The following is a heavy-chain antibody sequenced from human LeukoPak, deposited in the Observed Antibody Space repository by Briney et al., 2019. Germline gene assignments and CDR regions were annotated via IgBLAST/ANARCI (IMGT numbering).Heavy chain of an antibody. V-gene: IGHV3-23*01. Sequence: GGSLRLSRAASGFTFSNYAMSWVRQAPGKGLEWVSAITGSGRGIYYADSMKSRFTISRDNSKNTLYLQINSLRAEDTAVYYCAKWGDYDVLTGYYVSDYWGQGTLVTVSS. CDR3: AKWGDYDVLTGYYVSDY. D-gene: IGHD3-9*01. J-gene: IGHJ4*02. CDR2: ITGSGRGI. CDR1: GFTFSNYA.